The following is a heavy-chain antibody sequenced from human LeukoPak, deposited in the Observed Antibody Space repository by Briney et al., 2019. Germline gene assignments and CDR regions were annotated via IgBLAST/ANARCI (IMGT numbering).Heavy chain of an antibody. J-gene: IGHJ5*02. CDR2: IYYSGST. CDR3: ARHTYYYGSGSYYFDNWFDP. V-gene: IGHV4-59*08. Sequence: SETLSLTCTVSGGSISSYYWSWIRQPPGKGLEWIGYIYYSGSTNYNPSLKSRVTISVDKSKNQFSLKLSSVTAADTAVYYCARHTYYYGSGSYYFDNWFDPWGQGTLVTVSS. D-gene: IGHD3-10*01. CDR1: GGSISSYY.